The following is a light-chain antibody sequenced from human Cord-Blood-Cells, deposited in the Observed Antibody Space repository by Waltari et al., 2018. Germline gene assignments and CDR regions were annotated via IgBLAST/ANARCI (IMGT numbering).Light chain of an antibody. J-gene: IGKJ2*01. Sequence: DIQMTQSPSYVSAPVGDRVTITCRASQSISSYLNWYQQKPGKAPKLLNYSASSLQSGVPSRFSGSGSGTDFTLTISSLQPEDFATYYCQQSYSTPYTFGQGTKLEIK. CDR2: SAS. CDR3: QQSYSTPYT. CDR1: QSISSY. V-gene: IGKV1-39*01.